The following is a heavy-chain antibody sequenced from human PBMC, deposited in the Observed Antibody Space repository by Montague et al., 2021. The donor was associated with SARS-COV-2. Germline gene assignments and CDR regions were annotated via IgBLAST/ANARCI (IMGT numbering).Heavy chain of an antibody. CDR3: ATTGGPTTVAGPFDY. CDR2: IYYSGST. V-gene: IGHV4-39*01. CDR1: GGSISSGGYY. Sequence: SETLSLTCTVSGGSISSGGYYWDWIRKPPGMGLEWIGTIYYSGSTDYNPSLKSRVTISVDTSRNQFSLKVSSVTAADTAVYCCATTGGPTTVAGPFDYWGQGTPVTVSS. J-gene: IGHJ4*02. D-gene: IGHD6-19*01.